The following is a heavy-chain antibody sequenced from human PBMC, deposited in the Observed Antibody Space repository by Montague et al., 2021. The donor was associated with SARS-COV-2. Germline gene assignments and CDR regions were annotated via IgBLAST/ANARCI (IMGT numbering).Heavy chain of an antibody. CDR1: GSSISSSSYY. Sequence: SETLSLTCTVSGSSISSSSYYWGWIHQPPGKGLEWIGSIYYSGSTYYNPSLKSRVTISVDTSKNQFSLKLSSVTAADTAVYYCARHSGRDTIFGVITIPDAFDIWGQGTTVTVSS. CDR3: ARHSGRDTIFGVITIPDAFDI. J-gene: IGHJ3*02. D-gene: IGHD3-3*01. V-gene: IGHV4-39*01. CDR2: IYYSGST.